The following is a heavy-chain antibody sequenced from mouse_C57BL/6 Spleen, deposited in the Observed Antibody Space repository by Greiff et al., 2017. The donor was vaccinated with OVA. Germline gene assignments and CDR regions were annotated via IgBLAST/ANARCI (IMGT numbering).Heavy chain of an antibody. V-gene: IGHV2-9-1*01. CDR3: ARNRGVYYGSSYSYAMDY. J-gene: IGHJ4*01. D-gene: IGHD1-1*01. Sequence: VQLVESGPGLVAPSQSLSITCTVSGFSLTSYAISWVRQPPGKGLEWLGVIWTGGGTNYNSALKSRLSISKDNSKSQVFLKMNSLQTDDTARYYCARNRGVYYGSSYSYAMDYWGQGTSVTVSS. CDR1: GFSLTSYA. CDR2: IWTGGGT.